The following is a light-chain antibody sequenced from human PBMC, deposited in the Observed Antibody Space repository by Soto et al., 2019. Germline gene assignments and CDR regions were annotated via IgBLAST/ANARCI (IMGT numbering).Light chain of an antibody. CDR2: AAS. CDR1: QGVKDD. CDR3: QHYNSYSEA. V-gene: IGKV1-17*01. Sequence: DVQMTQSPSSLSTSVGDTVTITCRASQGVKDDLGWYQQIPGKAPKLLIYAASSLQSGVPSRFSGSGSGTEFTLTISSLQPDDFATYYCQHYNSYSEAFGQGTKVDIK. J-gene: IGKJ1*01.